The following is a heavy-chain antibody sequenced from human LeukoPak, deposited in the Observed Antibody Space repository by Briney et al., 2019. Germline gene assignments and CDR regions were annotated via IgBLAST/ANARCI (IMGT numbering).Heavy chain of an antibody. J-gene: IGHJ6*02. Sequence: PSETLSLTCTVSGGSISGTDLYWGWIRQLPGKGLEWIGNIHSTGNSFCNPSLKSRVTISIDTSKNQFSLKLSSVTAADTAVYYCEKDSHFDVWGHGTTVTVSS. CDR3: EKDSHFDV. CDR2: IHSTGNS. CDR1: GGSISGTDLY. D-gene: IGHD2-15*01. V-gene: IGHV4-39*01.